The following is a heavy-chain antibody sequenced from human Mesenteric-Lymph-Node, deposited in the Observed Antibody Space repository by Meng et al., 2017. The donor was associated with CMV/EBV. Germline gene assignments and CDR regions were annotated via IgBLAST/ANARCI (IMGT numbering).Heavy chain of an antibody. Sequence: GESLKISCAGTGFTFSSYAMSWVRQAPGKGLEWVSGISSGGGTTYYADSVKGRLTISRDNAKNSLYLQMNSLRAEDTAVYYCARDLLTSQGLDYWGQETLVTVSS. CDR2: ISSGGGTT. CDR3: ARDLLTSQGLDY. J-gene: IGHJ4*02. V-gene: IGHV3-23*01. CDR1: GFTFSSYA.